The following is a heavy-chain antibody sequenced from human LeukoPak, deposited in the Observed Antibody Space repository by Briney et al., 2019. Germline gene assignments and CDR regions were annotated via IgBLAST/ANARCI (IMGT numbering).Heavy chain of an antibody. Sequence: SAKVSCKASGGTFSSYAISWERQAPGQGLEWMGRIIPIFGTANYAQKFQGRVTITTDESTSTAYMELSSLRSEDTAVYYCARDPLRGSYYYDSSGYLSYQHWGQGTLVTVSS. CDR2: IIPIFGTA. V-gene: IGHV1-69*05. CDR1: GGTFSSYA. J-gene: IGHJ1*01. CDR3: ARDPLRGSYYYDSSGYLSYQH. D-gene: IGHD3-22*01.